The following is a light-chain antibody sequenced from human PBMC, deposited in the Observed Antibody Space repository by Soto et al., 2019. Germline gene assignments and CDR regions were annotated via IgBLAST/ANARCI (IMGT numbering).Light chain of an antibody. V-gene: IGLV2-8*01. CDR2: EVS. Sequence: QSALTQPPSASGSPGQSVTISCTGTSSDVGGYNYVSWYQQHPGKAPKRMIYEVSKRPSGVPDRFSGSKSGNTASLTVSGLQADDESDYYCSSYAGSDNWVFGGGTKLTVL. CDR3: SSYAGSDNWV. J-gene: IGLJ3*02. CDR1: SSDVGGYNY.